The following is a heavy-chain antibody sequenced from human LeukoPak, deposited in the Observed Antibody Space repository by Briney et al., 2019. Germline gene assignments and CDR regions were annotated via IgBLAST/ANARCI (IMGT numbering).Heavy chain of an antibody. J-gene: IGHJ5*02. CDR2: IYYSGST. CDR3: ARELRGYCSSTSCYIWFDP. Sequence: NWIRQHPGKGLEWIGYIYYSGSTYYNPSLKSRITISVDTSKNQFSLKLSSVTAAGTAVYYCARELRGYCSSTSCYIWFDPWGQGTLVTVSS. V-gene: IGHV4-31*02. D-gene: IGHD2-2*02.